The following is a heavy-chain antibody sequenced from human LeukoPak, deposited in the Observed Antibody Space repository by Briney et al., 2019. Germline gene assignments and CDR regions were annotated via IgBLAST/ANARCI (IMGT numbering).Heavy chain of an antibody. V-gene: IGHV3-23*01. CDR3: AKDIVVVPAALRFDY. CDR2: INGSGGST. Sequence: GGSLRLSCAASGFTFSSYAMSWVRQAPGKGLEWVSDINGSGGSTYYADSVKGRFTISRDNSKNTLYLQMNSLRAEDTAVYYCAKDIVVVPAALRFDYWGQGTLVTVSS. CDR1: GFTFSSYA. J-gene: IGHJ4*02. D-gene: IGHD2-2*01.